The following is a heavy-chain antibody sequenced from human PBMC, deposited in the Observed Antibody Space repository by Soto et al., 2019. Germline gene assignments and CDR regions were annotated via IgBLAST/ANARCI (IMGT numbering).Heavy chain of an antibody. CDR1: GYTFIHYY. D-gene: IGHD2-21*01. V-gene: IGHV1-46*01. CDR3: ARSLLQGDF. CDR2: INPNGGST. Sequence: QVQLVQSGAEVKKPGASVKISCKASGYTFIHYYIHWVRQAPGQGLEWMAIINPNGGSTNYAQKFQGRVTGTRDTSTTTVSMELNSLESDDTAVYFCARSLLQGDFWGQGTLVTVSS. J-gene: IGHJ4*02.